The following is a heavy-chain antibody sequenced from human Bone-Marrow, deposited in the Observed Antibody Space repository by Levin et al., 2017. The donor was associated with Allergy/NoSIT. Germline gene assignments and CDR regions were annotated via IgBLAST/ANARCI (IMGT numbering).Heavy chain of an antibody. CDR3: AKNVDTTTSWGSWFDP. CDR1: GYIFTSSR. CDR2: ISPARGNT. V-gene: IGHV1-18*04. J-gene: IGHJ5*02. D-gene: IGHD3-16*01. Sequence: GGSLRLSCKASGYIFTSSRISWVRQAPGQGLEWMGWISPARGNTNLAQKFQGRVTLTADTATTTAYMEMWSLRTDDTAVYYCAKNVDTTTSWGSWFDPWGQGTLVTVAS.